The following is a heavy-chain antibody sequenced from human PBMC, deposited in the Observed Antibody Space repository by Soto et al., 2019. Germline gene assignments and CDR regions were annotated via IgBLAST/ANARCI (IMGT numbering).Heavy chain of an antibody. J-gene: IGHJ4*02. V-gene: IGHV1-46*03. CDR1: GYIFTSYY. D-gene: IGHD2-8*02. CDR2: INPSGGST. Sequence: QVQLVQSGAEVKKPGASVKVSCKATGYIFTSYYIQWVRQAPGQGPEWMGLINPSGGSTNHAQKFQGRLTTTSDTSTSTVYMELSSLKSEDTAVYYCVREVGYGVDTDGQTDYWGQGTLVTVSS. CDR3: VREVGYGVDTDGQTDY.